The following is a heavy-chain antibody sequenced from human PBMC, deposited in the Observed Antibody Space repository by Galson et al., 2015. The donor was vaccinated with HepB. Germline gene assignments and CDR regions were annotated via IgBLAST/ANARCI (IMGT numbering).Heavy chain of an antibody. V-gene: IGHV3-23*01. CDR1: EFTFSNYA. CDR3: AKDAYCSTTTCWGNWFDP. J-gene: IGHJ5*02. D-gene: IGHD2-2*01. Sequence: SLRLSCAASEFTFSNYAMSWVRQAPGKGLEWVSGISGSGITTSYADSVKGRYTISRDNSKNTMYLQMDSLRAADTAVYYCAKDAYCSTTTCWGNWFDPWGQGTQVTVSS. CDR2: ISGSGITT.